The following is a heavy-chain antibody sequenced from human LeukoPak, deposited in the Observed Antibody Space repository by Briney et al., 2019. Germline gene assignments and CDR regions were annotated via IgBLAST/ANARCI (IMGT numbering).Heavy chain of an antibody. D-gene: IGHD1-26*01. CDR1: GFTLSSYW. CDR2: IKYDGSAK. CDR3: ARDLFSGSYQEDF. J-gene: IGHJ4*02. V-gene: IGHV3-7*01. Sequence: GESLRLSCAASGFTLSSYWMSWVRQAPGKGLEWVANIKYDGSAKYYVDSVKGRFTISRDDPKNSLYLEMNSLRAEDTAVYYCARDLFSGSYQEDFWGQGALVTVSS.